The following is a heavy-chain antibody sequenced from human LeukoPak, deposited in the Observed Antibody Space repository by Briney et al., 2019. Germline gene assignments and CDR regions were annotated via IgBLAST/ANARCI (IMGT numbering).Heavy chain of an antibody. D-gene: IGHD3-10*02. CDR1: GFTFSSYA. CDR3: AELGITMIGGV. Sequence: GGSLRLSCAASGFTFSSYAMSWVRQAPGKGLEWVSLIYSGGTTYYADSVKGRFTISRDNAKNSLYLQMNSLRAEDTAVYYCAELGITMIGGVWGKGTTVTISS. CDR2: IYSGGTT. V-gene: IGHV3-23*03. J-gene: IGHJ6*04.